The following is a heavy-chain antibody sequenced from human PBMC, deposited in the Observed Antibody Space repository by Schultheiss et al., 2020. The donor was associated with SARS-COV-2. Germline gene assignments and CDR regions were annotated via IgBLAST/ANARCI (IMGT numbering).Heavy chain of an antibody. CDR2: IWYDGSNK. D-gene: IGHD6-13*01. Sequence: GGSLRLSCAASGFTFSSYGMHWVRQAPGKGLEWVAVIWYDGSNKYYADSVKGRFTISRDNSKNTLYLQMNSLRAEDTAVYYCAKDRSSSWNLFDYWGQGTLVTVSS. CDR1: GFTFSSYG. V-gene: IGHV3-30*02. J-gene: IGHJ4*02. CDR3: AKDRSSSWNLFDY.